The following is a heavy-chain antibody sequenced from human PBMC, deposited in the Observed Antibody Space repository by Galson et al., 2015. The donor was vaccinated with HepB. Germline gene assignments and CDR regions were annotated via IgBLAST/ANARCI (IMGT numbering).Heavy chain of an antibody. CDR2: IYSGGST. J-gene: IGHJ3*02. CDR1: GFMISSNY. CDR3: ARELLPDTFDI. V-gene: IGHV3-53*01. D-gene: IGHD2/OR15-2a*01. Sequence: GFMISSNYMSWVRQAPGKGLEWVSVIYSGGSTYYADSVRGRFTISRDNSKNMLYLQMNSLRADDTAVYFCARELLPDTFDIWGQGTMVTVSS.